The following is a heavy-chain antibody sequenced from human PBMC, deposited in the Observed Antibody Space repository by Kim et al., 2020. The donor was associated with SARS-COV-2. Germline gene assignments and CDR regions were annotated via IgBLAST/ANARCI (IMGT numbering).Heavy chain of an antibody. CDR2: IYYSGST. Sequence: SETLSLTCTVSGGSISSYYWSWIRQPPGKGLEWIGYIYYSGSTNYNPSLKSRVTISVDTSKNQFSLELSSVTAADTAVYYCAREVDYYGSGSPLYYYGMDVWGQGTTLSVSS. V-gene: IGHV4-59*01. CDR1: GGSISSYY. D-gene: IGHD3-10*01. J-gene: IGHJ6*01. CDR3: AREVDYYGSGSPLYYYGMDV.